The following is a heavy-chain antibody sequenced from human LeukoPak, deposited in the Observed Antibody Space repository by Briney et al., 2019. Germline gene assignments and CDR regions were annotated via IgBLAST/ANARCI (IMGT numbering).Heavy chain of an antibody. V-gene: IGHV3-23*01. CDR1: GFTFSSYA. D-gene: IGHD3-3*01. CDR3: AKGGLITIFGVASNYFDY. Sequence: GGSLRLSCAASGFTFSSYAMSWVRQAPGKGLEWVSAISGSGGSTYYADSVKGRFTISRDNSKNTLYLQMNSLRAEDTAVYYCAKGGLITIFGVASNYFDYWGQGTLVTVSS. J-gene: IGHJ4*02. CDR2: ISGSGGST.